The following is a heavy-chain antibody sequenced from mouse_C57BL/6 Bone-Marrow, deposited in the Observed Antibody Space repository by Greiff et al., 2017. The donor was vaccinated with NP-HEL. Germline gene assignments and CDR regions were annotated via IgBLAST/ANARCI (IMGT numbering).Heavy chain of an antibody. D-gene: IGHD1-1*01. V-gene: IGHV1-69*01. CDR3: AILLD. CDR1: GYTFTSYW. Sequence: QVQLQQPGAELVMPGASVKLSCKASGYTFTSYWMPWVKQRPGQGLEWIGEIDPSDSYTTYNQKFKGKSTLTVDKSSSTAYMQLSSLTSEDSAVYYCAILLDWGQGTLVTVSA. CDR2: IDPSDSYT. J-gene: IGHJ3*01.